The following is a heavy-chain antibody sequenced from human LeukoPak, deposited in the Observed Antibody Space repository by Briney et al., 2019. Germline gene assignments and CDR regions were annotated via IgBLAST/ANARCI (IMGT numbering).Heavy chain of an antibody. V-gene: IGHV1-46*01. CDR3: ARDKRCSSTSCYNEFDY. CDR2: INPSGGST. Sequence: ASVKVCCKASGYTFTSYYMHWVRQAPGQGLEWMGIINPSGGSTSYAQKFQGRVTMTRDTSTSTVYMELSSLRSEDTAVYYCARDKRCSSTSCYNEFDYWGQGTLVTVSS. D-gene: IGHD2-2*01. CDR1: GYTFTSYY. J-gene: IGHJ4*02.